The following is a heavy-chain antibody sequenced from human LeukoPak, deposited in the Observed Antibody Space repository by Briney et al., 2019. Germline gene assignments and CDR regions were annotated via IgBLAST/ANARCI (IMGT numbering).Heavy chain of an antibody. Sequence: LGESLKISCKGSGYTFSNYWVAWVRQMPGKGLEWMGIIYPGDSDTIYSPSFQGQVTISVDRSISTAYLQWSSLKASDTAMYYCARGPDYNVYVDYWGQGTLVTVSS. J-gene: IGHJ4*02. CDR3: ARGPDYNVYVDY. V-gene: IGHV5-51*01. D-gene: IGHD2-8*01. CDR1: GYTFSNYW. CDR2: IYPGDSDT.